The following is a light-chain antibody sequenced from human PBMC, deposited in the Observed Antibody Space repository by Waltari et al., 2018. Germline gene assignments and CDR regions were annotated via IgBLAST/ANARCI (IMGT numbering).Light chain of an antibody. CDR1: QDIGSS. CDR3: HQSGDLPRS. CDR2: YAS. J-gene: IGKJ2*03. V-gene: IGKV6-21*01. Sequence: DIELTQSPEFQSVTPKEKVTITCRASQDIGSSLHWYQQKPDQSPKLLIYYASQSFSGVPSRFTGSGSGTDFTLTINGLEAEDAATYYCHQSGDLPRSFGQGTKLEIK.